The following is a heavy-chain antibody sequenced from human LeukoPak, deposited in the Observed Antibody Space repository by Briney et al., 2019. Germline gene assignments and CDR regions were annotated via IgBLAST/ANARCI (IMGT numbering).Heavy chain of an antibody. CDR3: ARDRLAEHGYWYFDL. J-gene: IGHJ2*01. Sequence: ASVKVSCKASGYTFTSYAIHWVRQAPGQRLEWMGWINAGNGNTKYSQKFQGRVTITRDTSASTAYMELSSLRSEDTAVYYCARDRLAEHGYWYFDLWGRGTLVTVSS. CDR1: GYTFTSYA. V-gene: IGHV1-3*01. D-gene: IGHD1/OR15-1a*01. CDR2: INAGNGNT.